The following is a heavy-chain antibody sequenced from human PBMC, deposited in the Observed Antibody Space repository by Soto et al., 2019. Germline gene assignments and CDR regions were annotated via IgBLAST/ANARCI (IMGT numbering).Heavy chain of an antibody. CDR1: GGTFSSYA. Sequence: GASVKVSCKASGGTFSSYAISWLRQPPGQGLEWMGGIIPIFGTANYAQKFQGRLAITADESTSTAYMELSSLRSEDTAVYYCARNVVVVPAAIGGPWGYYYYGMDVWGQGTTVTVSS. V-gene: IGHV1-69*13. CDR3: ARNVVVVPAAIGGPWGYYYYGMDV. D-gene: IGHD2-2*01. J-gene: IGHJ6*02. CDR2: IIPIFGTA.